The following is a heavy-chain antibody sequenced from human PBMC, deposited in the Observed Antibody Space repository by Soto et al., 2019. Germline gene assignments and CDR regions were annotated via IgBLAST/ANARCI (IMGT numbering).Heavy chain of an antibody. V-gene: IGHV3-30*18. D-gene: IGHD6-19*01. Sequence: GGSLRLSCAASGFTFNNYAMRWVRQAPGKGLEWVSAISGDGGSKYYAASVKGRFTMSGDNSNNTLYLQMNGLRDEDTAVYHCTKDPYPVVAGQGGWFDLWGQGTTVTVSS. CDR3: TKDPYPVVAGQGGWFDL. CDR2: ISGDGGSK. CDR1: GFTFNNYA. J-gene: IGHJ5*02.